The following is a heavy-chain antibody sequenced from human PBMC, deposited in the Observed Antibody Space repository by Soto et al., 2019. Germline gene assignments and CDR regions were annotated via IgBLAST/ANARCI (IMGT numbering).Heavy chain of an antibody. Sequence: GGSLRLSCAASGFTFSSYAMHWVRQAPGKGLEWVAVISYDGSNKYYADSVKGRFTISRDNSKNTLYLQMNSLRAEDTAVYYCAKEVRGAYFQHWGQGTLVTVSS. CDR3: AKEVRGAYFQH. CDR1: GFTFSSYA. V-gene: IGHV3-30-3*01. D-gene: IGHD3-10*01. J-gene: IGHJ1*01. CDR2: ISYDGSNK.